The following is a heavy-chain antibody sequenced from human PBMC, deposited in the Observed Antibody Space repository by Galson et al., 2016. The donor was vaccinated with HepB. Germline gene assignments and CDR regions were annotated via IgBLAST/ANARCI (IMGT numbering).Heavy chain of an antibody. J-gene: IGHJ4*02. CDR3: AKEIGVADLFDY. CDR2: ISSDGNKE. D-gene: IGHD6-19*01. CDR1: GFTFSSYG. V-gene: IGHV3-30*18. Sequence: SLRLSCAVSGFTFSSYGMHWVRQAPGGGLEWVAVISSDGNKEYYADRMEGRFIISRNNAKNTLYLQINSLRAEDTAVYYCAKEIGVADLFDYWGQGTLVTVS.